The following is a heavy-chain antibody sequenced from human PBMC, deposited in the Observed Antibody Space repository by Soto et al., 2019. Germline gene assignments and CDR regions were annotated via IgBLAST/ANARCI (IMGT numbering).Heavy chain of an antibody. V-gene: IGHV3-33*01. CDR1: GFTFSSYG. D-gene: IGHD2-15*01. J-gene: IGHJ6*02. CDR2: IWYDGSNK. CDR3: ARGDYCSGGSCYSYYYYYGMDV. Sequence: LRLSCAASGFTFSSYGMHWVRQAPGKGLEWVAVIWYDGSNKYYADSVKGRFTISRDNSKNTLYLQMNSLRAEDTAVYYCARGDYCSGGSCYSYYYYYGMDVWGQGTTVTVSS.